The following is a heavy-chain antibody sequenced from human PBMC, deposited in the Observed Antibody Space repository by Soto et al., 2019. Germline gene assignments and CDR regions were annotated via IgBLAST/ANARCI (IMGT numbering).Heavy chain of an antibody. V-gene: IGHV3-23*01. CDR2: ILVDGRT. CDR3: AKATATGGGAFDI. Sequence: GGSLRLSCAASGFFCSSYDMSWVRQAPGKGLEWVSTILVDGRTFYVDSVKGRFTISRDSSQNTVYLQMNSLTVGDTALYYCAKATATGGGAFDICGQGTMVTVSS. CDR1: GFFCSSYD. J-gene: IGHJ3*02. D-gene: IGHD2-8*02.